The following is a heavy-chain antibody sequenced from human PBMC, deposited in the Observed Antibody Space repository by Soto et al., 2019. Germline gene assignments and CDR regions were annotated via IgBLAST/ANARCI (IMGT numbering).Heavy chain of an antibody. CDR3: AKVVNLYYYDGSSCFDY. V-gene: IGHV3-23*01. CDR1: GFTFSSYA. D-gene: IGHD3-22*01. CDR2: ISGSGGST. Sequence: GSLRLSGAASGFTFSSYAMSWVRQAPGKGLEWVSAISGSGGSTYYEDSVKGRFTISRDNSKNTLYLQMNSLRAEDTAVYYCAKVVNLYYYDGSSCFDYWGQGTMVTVSS. J-gene: IGHJ4*02.